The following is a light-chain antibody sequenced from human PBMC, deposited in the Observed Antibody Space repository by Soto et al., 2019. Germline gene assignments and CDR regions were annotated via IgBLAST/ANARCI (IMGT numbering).Light chain of an antibody. V-gene: IGLV2-14*01. CDR3: SSYTTSSNYV. CDR1: SSDVGIYNF. CDR2: EVS. J-gene: IGLJ1*01. Sequence: QSVLTQPASVSWSPGQSITISCTGTSSDVGIYNFVSWYQQIPGKAPKLMIYEVSNRPSGVSNRFSGTKSGNTASLTISGLQAEDEADYYCSSYTTSSNYVFGRGTRSPT.